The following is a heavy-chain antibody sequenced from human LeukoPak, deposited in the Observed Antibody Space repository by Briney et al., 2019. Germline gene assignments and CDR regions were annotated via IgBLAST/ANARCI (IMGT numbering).Heavy chain of an antibody. V-gene: IGHV4-34*01. CDR3: ARGQVPAARGYNWFDP. J-gene: IGHJ5*02. D-gene: IGHD2-2*01. Sequence: PSETLSLICGVYGGSFNGYYWSWIRQPPGKGLEWIGEINARGDTNYNPSLKSRVTISVDTSKKQFSLRLTSMIAADTALYYCARGQVPAARGYNWFDPWGQGTLVTVSS. CDR2: INARGDT. CDR1: GGSFNGYY.